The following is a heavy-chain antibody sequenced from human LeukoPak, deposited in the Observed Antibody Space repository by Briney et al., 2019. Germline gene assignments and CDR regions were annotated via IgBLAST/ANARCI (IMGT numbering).Heavy chain of an antibody. CDR3: ARGRSGCSRMDV. CDR1: GGSFSGYY. V-gene: IGHV4-34*01. Sequence: PSETLSLTCAVYGGSFSGYYWSWIRQPPGKGLEWIGEINHSGSTNYNPSLKSRVTISVDTSKNQFSLKLSSVTAADTAVYYCARGRSGCSRMDVWGQGTTVTVSS. D-gene: IGHD3-22*01. J-gene: IGHJ6*02. CDR2: INHSGST.